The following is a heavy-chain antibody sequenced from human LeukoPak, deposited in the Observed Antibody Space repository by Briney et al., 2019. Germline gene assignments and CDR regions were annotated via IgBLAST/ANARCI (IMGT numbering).Heavy chain of an antibody. Sequence: SETLSLTCTVSGGSVSSDSYFWTWIRQPPGKGLEWIGYIYYSGSTNYNPSLMSRVTISLDTSKSQISLKLSSVTAADTAVYYCARGQRRLQDYWGQGTLVTVSS. CDR3: ARGQRRLQDY. J-gene: IGHJ4*02. V-gene: IGHV4-61*01. CDR1: GGSVSSDSYF. CDR2: IYYSGST.